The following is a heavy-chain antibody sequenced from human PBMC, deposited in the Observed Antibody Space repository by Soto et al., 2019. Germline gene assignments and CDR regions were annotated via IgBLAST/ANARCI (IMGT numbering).Heavy chain of an antibody. J-gene: IGHJ4*02. CDR1: GCTFSDFD. V-gene: IGHV3-30*18. CDR3: VKEAHRASRLEY. CDR2: ISYRGSNK. D-gene: IGHD6-6*01. Sequence: GGSLRLSCAASGCTFSDFDMHWVRQAPGKGLEWVAVISYRGSNKYYADSVKGRFTISRDNSNNMLYVQMDDLRPNDTAIYYYVKEAHRASRLEYWGRGTLVTVSS.